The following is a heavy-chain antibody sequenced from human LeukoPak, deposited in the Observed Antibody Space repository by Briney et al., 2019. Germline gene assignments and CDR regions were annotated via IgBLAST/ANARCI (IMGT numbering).Heavy chain of an antibody. Sequence: GGSLRLSCAASGFTFSSYWMSWVRQAPGKGLEWVANINQDGSEKHYVDSVKGRFTTSRDNAKSSLYLQMNSLRADDTAVYYCARYLNSGPTDYWGQGSLVTVSS. CDR1: GFTFSSYW. V-gene: IGHV3-7*01. D-gene: IGHD6-19*01. CDR2: INQDGSEK. CDR3: ARYLNSGPTDY. J-gene: IGHJ4*02.